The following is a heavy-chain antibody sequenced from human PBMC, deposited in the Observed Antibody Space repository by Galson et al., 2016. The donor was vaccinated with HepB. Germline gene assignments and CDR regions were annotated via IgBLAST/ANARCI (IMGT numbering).Heavy chain of an antibody. J-gene: IGHJ4*02. CDR3: ARDPHQGGYAPDY. CDR2: IWYDGNNE. CDR1: GFTFSSYG. D-gene: IGHD5-12*01. Sequence: SLRLSCAASGFTFSSYGMHWVRQAPGKGLEWVSVIWYDGNNEDYADSVRGRFSISRDNSRNTVYLQMNNLRAEDTAVYYCARDPHQGGYAPDYWGQGTLVTVSS. V-gene: IGHV3-33*01.